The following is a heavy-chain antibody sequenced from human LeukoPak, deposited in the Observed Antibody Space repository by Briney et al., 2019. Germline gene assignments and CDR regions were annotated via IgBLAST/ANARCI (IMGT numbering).Heavy chain of an antibody. CDR1: GFTFSSYG. V-gene: IGHV3-23*01. CDR2: ISGSGGST. J-gene: IGHJ4*02. Sequence: GGSLRLSCAASGFTFSSYGMSWVRQAPGKGPEWVSAISGSGGSTYYADSVKGRFTISRDNSKNTLYLQMNSLRAEDTAVYYCAKGYYYDSSGYYWNRGPADYWGQGTLVTVSS. CDR3: AKGYYYDSSGYYWNRGPADY. D-gene: IGHD3-22*01.